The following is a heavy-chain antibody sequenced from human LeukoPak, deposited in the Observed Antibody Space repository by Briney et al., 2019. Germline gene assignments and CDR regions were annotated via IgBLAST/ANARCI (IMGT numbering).Heavy chain of an antibody. CDR3: ARGAGGWYYYYMDV. CDR1: GGSISSFY. CDR2: TSYSGST. Sequence: SETLSLTCSVSGGSISSFYCSWIRQPPGKGLEWIGYTSYSGSTNYNPSLKSRVTISVDTSKNQFSLKLSSVTAADTAVYYCARGAGGWYYYYMDVWGKGTTVTVSS. V-gene: IGHV4-59*01. D-gene: IGHD6-19*01. J-gene: IGHJ6*03.